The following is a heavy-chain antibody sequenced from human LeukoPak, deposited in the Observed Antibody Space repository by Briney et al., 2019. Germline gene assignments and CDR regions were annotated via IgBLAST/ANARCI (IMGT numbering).Heavy chain of an antibody. CDR2: IYYSGST. V-gene: IGHV4-61*01. Sequence: SETLSLTCTVSGGSVSSGSYYWSWIRQPPGKGLEWIGYIYYSGSTNYNPSLKSRVTISVDTSKNQFSLKLSSVTAADTAVYCCAREVYYGMDVWGQGTTVTVSS. J-gene: IGHJ6*02. CDR1: GGSVSSGSYY. CDR3: AREVYYGMDV.